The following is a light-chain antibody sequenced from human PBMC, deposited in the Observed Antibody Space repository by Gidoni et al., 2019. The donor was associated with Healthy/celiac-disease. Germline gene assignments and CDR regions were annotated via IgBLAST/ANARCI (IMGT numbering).Light chain of an antibody. CDR1: QSVSSY. Sequence: EIVLTQSPATLSLSPGESATLTCRASQSVSSYLAWYQQKPGQALRLLIYDASNRATGIPARFRGSGSGTDFTLTVSSLEPEDFAVYYCQQRSNWLTFGGGTKVEIK. J-gene: IGKJ4*01. V-gene: IGKV3-11*01. CDR3: QQRSNWLT. CDR2: DAS.